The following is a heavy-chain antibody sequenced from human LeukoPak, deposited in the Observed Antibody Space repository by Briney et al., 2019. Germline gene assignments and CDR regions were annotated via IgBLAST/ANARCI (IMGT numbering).Heavy chain of an antibody. CDR3: ARDLVQRLTFTFDI. J-gene: IGHJ3*02. D-gene: IGHD2-2*01. CDR1: GFTVSSNY. CDR2: IYSGGST. V-gene: IGHV3-53*01. Sequence: GGSLRLSCAASGFTVSSNYMSWVRQAPGKGLEWVSVIYSGGSTYYADSVKGGFTISRDNSKNTLYLQMNSLRAEDTAVYYCARDLVQRLTFTFDIWGQGTMVTVSS.